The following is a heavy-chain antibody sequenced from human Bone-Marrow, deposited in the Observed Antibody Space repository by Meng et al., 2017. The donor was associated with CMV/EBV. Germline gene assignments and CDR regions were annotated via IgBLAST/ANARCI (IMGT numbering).Heavy chain of an antibody. CDR2: INHSGST. CDR1: GGSFSGYY. D-gene: IGHD2-2*01. V-gene: IGHV4-34*01. CDR3: ARDFTLVVVPAAIPSHGMDV. J-gene: IGHJ6*02. Sequence: ESLKISCAVYGGSFSGYYWSWIRQPPGKGLEWIGEINHSGSTNYNPSLKSRVTISVDTSKNQFSLKLSSVTAADTAVYYCARDFTLVVVPAAIPSHGMDVWGQGTTVTVSS.